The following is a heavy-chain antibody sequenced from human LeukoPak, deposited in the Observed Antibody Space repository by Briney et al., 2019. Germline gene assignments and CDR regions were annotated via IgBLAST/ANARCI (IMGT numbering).Heavy chain of an antibody. Sequence: SETLSLTCTVSGGSISSYYWSWIRQPPGKGLEWIGYIHYSGSTNYNPSLKSRVTISVDTSKNQFSLKLSSVTAADTAVYYCARTPMIRGVYYYYMDVWGKGATVTISS. J-gene: IGHJ6*03. CDR3: ARTPMIRGVYYYYMDV. CDR2: IHYSGST. CDR1: GGSISSYY. V-gene: IGHV4-59*08. D-gene: IGHD3-10*01.